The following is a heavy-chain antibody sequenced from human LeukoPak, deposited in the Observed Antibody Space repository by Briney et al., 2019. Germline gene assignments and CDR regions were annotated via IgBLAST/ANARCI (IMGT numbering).Heavy chain of an antibody. J-gene: IGHJ5*02. CDR1: GYTFTGYY. V-gene: IGHV1-2*06. D-gene: IGHD5-18*01. Sequence: SVKVSCKASGYTFTGYYMHWVRQAPGQGLEWMGRINPNSGGTNYAQKFQGRVTMTRDTSISTAYMELSRLRSDDTAVYYCARVFQLWLNWFDPWGQGTLVTVSS. CDR2: INPNSGGT. CDR3: ARVFQLWLNWFDP.